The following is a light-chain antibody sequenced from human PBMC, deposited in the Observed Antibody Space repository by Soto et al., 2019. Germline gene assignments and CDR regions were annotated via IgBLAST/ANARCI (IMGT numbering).Light chain of an antibody. CDR3: SSYTSSSTLV. CDR2: EVS. CDR1: SSAVGGYNY. J-gene: IGLJ2*01. Sequence: QSALTQPASVSGSLGKPITIPAPGTSSAVGGYNYVSWYQQHPGKAPKLMIYEVSNRPSGVSNRFSGSKSGNTAPLTISGLQAEDEADYYCSSYTSSSTLVFGGGTKLTVL. V-gene: IGLV2-14*01.